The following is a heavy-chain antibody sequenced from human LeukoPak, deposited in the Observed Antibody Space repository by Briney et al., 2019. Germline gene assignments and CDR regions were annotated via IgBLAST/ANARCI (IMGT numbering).Heavy chain of an antibody. J-gene: IGHJ4*02. V-gene: IGHV4-59*02. CDR3: SEGYFEPFDH. CDR1: GDSVSSFH. D-gene: IGHD3-9*01. Sequence: SETLSLTCAVSGDSVSSFHWNWIRQLPGKGLEWIGCLSYTGKTDYNPSLASRVTISLDTSKNQGFILKGKSVTAADAALYFCSEGYFEPFDHWGQGILVTVSS. CDR2: LSYTGKT.